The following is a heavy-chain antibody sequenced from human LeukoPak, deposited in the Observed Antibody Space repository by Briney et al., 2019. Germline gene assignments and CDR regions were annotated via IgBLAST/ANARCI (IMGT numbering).Heavy chain of an antibody. V-gene: IGHV3-7*01. D-gene: IGHD6-13*01. CDR2: IRQDGSEK. CDR1: GFTFTDYW. Sequence: GGSLRLSCAVSGFTFTDYWMNWVRQAPGKGLEWVASIRQDGSEKTYVDSVKGRFTISRDNTKNSLSLQVNSLRAEDTAVYYCVRDGTAAGLYFDLWGQGTLVTVSS. J-gene: IGHJ4*01. CDR3: VRDGTAAGLYFDL.